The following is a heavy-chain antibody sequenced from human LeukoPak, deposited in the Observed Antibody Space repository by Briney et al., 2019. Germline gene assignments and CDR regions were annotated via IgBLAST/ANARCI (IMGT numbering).Heavy chain of an antibody. CDR1: GFTFSSNA. V-gene: IGHV3-23*01. CDR2: ITGSGGSI. D-gene: IGHD3-3*02. CDR3: AKELSIASSFFDY. J-gene: IGHJ4*02. Sequence: PGGSLRLSCAASGFTFSSNAMSWVRQAPGKGLEWVSYITGSGGSIFYADSVKGRFTVSRDNSKNTLYLQMNSLRAEDTAVYFCAKELSIASSFFDYWGQGTLVTVSS.